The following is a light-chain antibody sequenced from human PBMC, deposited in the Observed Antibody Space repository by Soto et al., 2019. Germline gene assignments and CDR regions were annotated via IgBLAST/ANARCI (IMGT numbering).Light chain of an antibody. Sequence: QSVLTQPPSVSGAPGQRVTISCTGSSSNIGAGYDVHWYQQLPGAAPKLLIPGNSNRPSGVPDRFSGSKSGTSASLAITGLQAEDEADYYCQSYDSSLSGWVFGGGTKLTVL. CDR3: QSYDSSLSGWV. CDR1: SSNIGAGYD. V-gene: IGLV1-40*01. J-gene: IGLJ3*02. CDR2: GNS.